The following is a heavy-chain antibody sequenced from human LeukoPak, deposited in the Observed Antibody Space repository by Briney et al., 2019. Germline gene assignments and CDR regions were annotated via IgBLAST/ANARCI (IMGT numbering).Heavy chain of an antibody. CDR2: IIPIFGTA. CDR3: ARVGVVTVDY. J-gene: IGHJ4*02. V-gene: IGHV1-69*06. D-gene: IGHD3-3*01. CDR1: GYTFTGYY. Sequence: ASVKVSCKASGYTFTGYYMHWVRQAPGQGLEWMGGIIPIFGTANYAQKFQGRVTITADKSTSTAYMELRSLRSDDTAVYYCARVGVVTVDYWGQGTLVTVSS.